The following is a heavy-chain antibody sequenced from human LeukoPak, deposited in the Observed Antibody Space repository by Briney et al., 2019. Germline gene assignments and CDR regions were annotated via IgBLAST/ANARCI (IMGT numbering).Heavy chain of an antibody. J-gene: IGHJ4*02. CDR3: AKTSLIGYSYGYVSY. CDR1: GFTFSSYA. V-gene: IGHV3-30-3*02. CDR2: ISYDGSNK. Sequence: PGGSLRLSCAASGFTFSSYAMHWVRQAPGKGLEWVAVISYDGSNKYYADSVKGRFTISRDNSKNTLYLQMNSLRAEDTAVYYCAKTSLIGYSYGYVSYWGQGTLVTVSS. D-gene: IGHD5-18*01.